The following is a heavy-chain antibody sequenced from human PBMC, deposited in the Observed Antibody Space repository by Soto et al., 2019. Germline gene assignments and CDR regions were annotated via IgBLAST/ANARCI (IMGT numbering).Heavy chain of an antibody. CDR3: ATRTIFGVVIDY. V-gene: IGHV1-24*01. CDR1: GYTLTELS. CDR2: FDPEDGET. D-gene: IGHD3-3*01. J-gene: IGHJ4*02. Sequence: VSVKVSCKVSGYTLTELSMHWVRQAPGKGLEWMGGFDPEDGETIYAQKFQGRVTMTKDTSTDTAYMELSSLRSEDTAVYYCATRTIFGVVIDYWGQGTLVTVSS.